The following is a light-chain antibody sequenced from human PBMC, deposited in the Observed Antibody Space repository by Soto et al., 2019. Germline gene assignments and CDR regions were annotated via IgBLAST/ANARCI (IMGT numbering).Light chain of an antibody. CDR1: SSDVGSYNL. V-gene: IGLV2-23*01. J-gene: IGLJ1*01. CDR2: EGS. Sequence: SVRPQPASVPGSPGQAITISCTETSSDVGSYNLVSWYQQHPGKAPKLMIYEGSKRPSGVSNRFSGSKSGNTASLTISGLQAEDEADYYCCSYAGSSTYVFGTGTKVTVL. CDR3: CSYAGSSTYV.